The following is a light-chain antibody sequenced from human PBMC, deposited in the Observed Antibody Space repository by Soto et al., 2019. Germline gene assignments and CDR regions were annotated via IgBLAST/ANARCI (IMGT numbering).Light chain of an antibody. CDR3: QQSYSTPRT. V-gene: IGKV1-39*01. Sequence: DTQMTQPPSSLSPSVGDKATITSRPSQSISSYLNGYQQKPGKAPKLLIYAASSLQSGVPSRFSGSGSGTDFTLTISSLQPEDFATYYCQQSYSTPRTFGQGTKVEIK. CDR2: AAS. J-gene: IGKJ1*01. CDR1: QSISSY.